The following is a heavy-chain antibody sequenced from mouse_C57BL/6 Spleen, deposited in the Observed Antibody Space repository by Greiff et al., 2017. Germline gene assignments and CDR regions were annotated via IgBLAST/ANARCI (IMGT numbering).Heavy chain of an antibody. V-gene: IGHV1-7*01. CDR1: GYTFTSYW. D-gene: IGHD2-3*01. Sequence: VKLMESGADLAKPGASVKLSCKASGYTFTSYWMHWVKQRPGQGLEWIGYINPSSGYTKYNQKFKDKDTLTADKSCSTANMQQSSLTYGDTTVYYCTRGTLSYAMDYWGQGTSVTVSS. J-gene: IGHJ4*01. CDR3: TRGTLSYAMDY. CDR2: INPSSGYT.